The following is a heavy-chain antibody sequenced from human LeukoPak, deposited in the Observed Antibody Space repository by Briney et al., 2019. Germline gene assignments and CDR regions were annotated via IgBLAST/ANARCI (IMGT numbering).Heavy chain of an antibody. V-gene: IGHV3-66*01. CDR1: GFTVSSNY. CDR3: ARDKRGSSWFDP. D-gene: IGHD3-10*01. Sequence: GGSLRLSCAASGFTVSSNYMSWVRQAPGKGLEWVSVIYSGGSTYYADSVKGRFTISRDNSKNTLYLQMNSLRAEDTAVYHCARDKRGSSWFDPWGQGTLVTVSS. J-gene: IGHJ5*02. CDR2: IYSGGST.